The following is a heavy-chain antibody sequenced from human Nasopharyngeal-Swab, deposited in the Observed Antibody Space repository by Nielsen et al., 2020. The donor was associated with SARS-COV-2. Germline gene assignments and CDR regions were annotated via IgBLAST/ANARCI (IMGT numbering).Heavy chain of an antibody. CDR3: AKVGFRSITGTSPLEY. V-gene: IGHV3-23*01. CDR2: ISGSGGST. CDR1: GFTFSSYA. Sequence: GSLRLSCAASGFTFSSYAMSWVRQAPEKGLEWVSAISGSGGSTYYADSVKGRFTISRDNSKNTLYLQMNSLRAEDTAVYYCAKVGFRSITGTSPLEYWGQGTLVTVSS. J-gene: IGHJ4*02. D-gene: IGHD1-20*01.